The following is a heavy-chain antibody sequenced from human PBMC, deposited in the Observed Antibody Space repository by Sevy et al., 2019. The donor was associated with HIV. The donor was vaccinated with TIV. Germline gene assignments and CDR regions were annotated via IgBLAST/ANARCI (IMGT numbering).Heavy chain of an antibody. D-gene: IGHD6-19*01. CDR2: MWYDASKK. J-gene: IGHJ4*02. V-gene: IGHV3-33*06. Sequence: GGSLRLSCAASGFTFNIYGMHWVRQAPGKGLEWVAVMWYDASKKYHADTVKGRFIISRDNSKNTLYLQMTSLRAEDSAVYYCAKDDAAYSSAWTFPDYWGQGTLVTVSS. CDR1: GFTFNIYG. CDR3: AKDDAAYSSAWTFPDY.